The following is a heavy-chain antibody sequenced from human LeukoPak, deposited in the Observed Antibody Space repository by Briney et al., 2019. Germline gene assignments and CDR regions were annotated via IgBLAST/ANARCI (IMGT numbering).Heavy chain of an antibody. J-gene: IGHJ4*02. Sequence: GGSLRLSCAASGFTFDEYGMSWVRQVPGKGLEWVSGINRNGGTINYADSVKGRFTISRDSAKNSLYLQMNGLRAEDTALYHCARERSTISWYGTPDFNYWGQGTLVTVSS. CDR2: INRNGGTI. CDR1: GFTFDEYG. D-gene: IGHD6-13*01. V-gene: IGHV3-20*01. CDR3: ARERSTISWYGTPDFNY.